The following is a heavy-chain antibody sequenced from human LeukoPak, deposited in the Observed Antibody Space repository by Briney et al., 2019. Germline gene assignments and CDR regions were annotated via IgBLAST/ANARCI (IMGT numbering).Heavy chain of an antibody. V-gene: IGHV3-33*06. D-gene: IGHD3-22*01. J-gene: IGHJ3*02. CDR1: GFTFSSYG. CDR3: AKPNSGYTAFHI. Sequence: GGSLRLSCAASGFTFSSYGMHWVRQAPGKGLEWVAVIWYDGSNKYYADSVKGRFTISRDNPKNTLYLQMNSLRAEDTAVYYCAKPNSGYTAFHIWGQGTMVTVSS. CDR2: IWYDGSNK.